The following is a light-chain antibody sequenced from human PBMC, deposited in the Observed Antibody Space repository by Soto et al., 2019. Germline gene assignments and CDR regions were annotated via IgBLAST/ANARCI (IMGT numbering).Light chain of an antibody. CDR3: GAWDDSLTGVV. CDR1: SSNIGNNY. Sequence: QSVLTQPPSVSAAPGQKVTISCSGSSSNIGNNYVSWYQQLPGTAPKLLIYDNNERSSGIPDRFSGSKSGTSATLDITGLQTGDEADYYCGAWDDSLTGVVFGGGTQLTVL. V-gene: IGLV1-51*01. CDR2: DNN. J-gene: IGLJ7*01.